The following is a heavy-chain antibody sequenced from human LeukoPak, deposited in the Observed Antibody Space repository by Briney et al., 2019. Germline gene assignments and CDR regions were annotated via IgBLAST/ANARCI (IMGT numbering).Heavy chain of an antibody. D-gene: IGHD6-6*01. CDR2: ISYDGSNK. Sequence: PGGSLRLSCAASGFTFSSYGMHWVRQAPGKGLEWVAVISYDGSNKYYADSVKGRFTISRDNSKNTLYLQMHRLRAEDTAVYYCAKDEQLAFDYWGQGTLVTVSS. CDR1: GFTFSSYG. CDR3: AKDEQLAFDY. V-gene: IGHV3-30*18. J-gene: IGHJ4*02.